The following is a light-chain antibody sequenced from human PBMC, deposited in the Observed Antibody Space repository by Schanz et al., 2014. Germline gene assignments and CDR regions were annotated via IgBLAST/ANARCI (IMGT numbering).Light chain of an antibody. J-gene: IGLJ3*02. CDR3: LLYYGGAPV. V-gene: IGLV7-46*01. CDR2: DTT. CDR1: TGTVTNSHY. Sequence: QAVVTQEPSLTVSPGGTVTLTCGSSTGTVTNSHYPYWFQQKPGQAPRTLIYDTTKKHSWTPARFSGSLLGGKAALTLSGVQPEDEAEYYCLLYYGGAPVFGGGTKLTVL.